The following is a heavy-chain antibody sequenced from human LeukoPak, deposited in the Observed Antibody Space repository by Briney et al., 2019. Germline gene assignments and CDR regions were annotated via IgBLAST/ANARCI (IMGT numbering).Heavy chain of an antibody. V-gene: IGHV4-59*01. J-gene: IGHJ4*02. CDR1: VGSISSYY. CDR2: IYYSGST. CDR3: ARGWGYFDS. D-gene: IGHD3-16*01. Sequence: SETLSLTCTVSVGSISSYYWNWIRRPPGKGLEWIGYIYYSGSTNYNPSLKSRVTISVDTSKNQFSLKLSSVTAADTALYYCARGWGYFDSWGQGTLVTVSS.